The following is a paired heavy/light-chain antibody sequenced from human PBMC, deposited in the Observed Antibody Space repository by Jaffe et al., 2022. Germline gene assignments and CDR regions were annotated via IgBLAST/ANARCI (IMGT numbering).Heavy chain of an antibody. V-gene: IGHV3-7*01. CDR3: ARVSENVLRFLEWLLYYFDY. D-gene: IGHD3-3*01. Sequence: EVQLVESGGGLVQPGGSLRLSCAASGFTFSSYWMSWVRQAPGKGLEWVANIKQDGSEKYYVDSVKGRFTISRDNAKNSLYLQMNSLRAEDTAVYYCARVSENVLRFLEWLLYYFDYWGQGTLVTVSS. J-gene: IGHJ4*02. CDR2: IKQDGSEK. CDR1: GFTFSSYW.
Light chain of an antibody. CDR2: AAS. CDR3: QQSYSTHSFT. Sequence: DIQMTQSPSSLSASVGDRVTITCRASQSISSYLNWYQQKPGKAPKLLIYAASSLQSGVPSRFSGSGSGTDFTLTISSLQPEDFATYYCQQSYSTHSFTFGPGTKVDIK. J-gene: IGKJ3*01. CDR1: QSISSY. V-gene: IGKV1-39*01.